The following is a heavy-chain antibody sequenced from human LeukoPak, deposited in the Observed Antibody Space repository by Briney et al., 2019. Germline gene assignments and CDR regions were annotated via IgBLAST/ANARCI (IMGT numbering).Heavy chain of an antibody. D-gene: IGHD6-6*01. V-gene: IGHV4-4*07. CDR2: IHTNGNS. Sequence: SETLSLTCTVSGGSISNYYWSWIRQPAGKGLEWIGRIHTNGNSDYNPSLKSRVTMSVDTSKNQFSLELSSVTAAGTAVYYCAREGSATARPFVSNDYWGQGTLVTVSS. CDR1: GGSISNYY. J-gene: IGHJ4*02. CDR3: AREGSATARPFVSNDY.